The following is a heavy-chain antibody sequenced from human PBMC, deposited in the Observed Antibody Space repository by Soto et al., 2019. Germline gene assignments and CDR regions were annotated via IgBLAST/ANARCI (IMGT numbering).Heavy chain of an antibody. CDR1: GYSFAGYW. CDR3: ARQIYDSDTGPNFQSYFDS. V-gene: IGHV5-10-1*01. J-gene: IGHJ4*02. CDR2: IEPSDSQS. D-gene: IGHD3-22*01. Sequence: PGESPKISCKGSGYSFAGYWITWVRQKPGKGLGWSGPIEPSDSQSNNMPSFRGDDTISATKSTTTVFLQRRSLRDSDTAMYYCARQIYDSDTGPNFQSYFDSWGQGTPVTVPQ.